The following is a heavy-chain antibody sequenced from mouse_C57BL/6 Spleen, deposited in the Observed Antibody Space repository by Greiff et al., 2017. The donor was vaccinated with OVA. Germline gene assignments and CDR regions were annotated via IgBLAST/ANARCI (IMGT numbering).Heavy chain of an antibody. V-gene: IGHV5-4*03. CDR2: ISDGGSYT. CDR3: ERYHGNLYYFEY. Sequence: EVMLVESGGGLVKPGGSLKLSCAASGFTFSSYAMSWVRQTPEKRLEWVATISDGGSYTYYPDNVKGRFTISRDNAKNNLYLQMSHLKSEDTAMYYCERYHGNLYYFEYWGQGTTLTVSS. CDR1: GFTFSSYA. J-gene: IGHJ2*01. D-gene: IGHD2-1*01.